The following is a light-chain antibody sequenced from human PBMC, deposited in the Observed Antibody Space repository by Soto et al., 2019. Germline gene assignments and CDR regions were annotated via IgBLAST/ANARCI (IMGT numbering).Light chain of an antibody. Sequence: EIVLTQSPGTLSLSPGERATLSCRASQSVSSSYLAWYQQKPGQAPRLLIYGASSRSTGIPDMFSGSGSGTDFTLTISRLEPEDFAVYYCQQYGSAPMHTFGQGTKLEIK. CDR2: GAS. J-gene: IGKJ2*01. V-gene: IGKV3-20*01. CDR3: QQYGSAPMHT. CDR1: QSVSSSY.